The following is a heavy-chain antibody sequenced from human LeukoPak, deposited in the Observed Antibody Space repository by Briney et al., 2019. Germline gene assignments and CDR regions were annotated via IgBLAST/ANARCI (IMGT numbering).Heavy chain of an antibody. CDR1: GTSFSGYY. CDR3: ARDVDTALMDV. J-gene: IGHJ6*04. Sequence: PSETLSLTCAVYGTSFSGYYWSGIRQPPGKGLEWIGEIDHRGRAKYNPSLKSRVSTSIDTSKNQFSLNLSSVTAADTAVYYCARDVDTALMDVWGEGTTVIVSS. V-gene: IGHV4-34*01. D-gene: IGHD5-18*01. CDR2: IDHRGRA.